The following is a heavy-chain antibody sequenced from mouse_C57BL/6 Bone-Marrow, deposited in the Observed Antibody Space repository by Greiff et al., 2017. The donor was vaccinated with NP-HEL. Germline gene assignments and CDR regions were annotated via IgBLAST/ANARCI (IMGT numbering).Heavy chain of an antibody. D-gene: IGHD1-1*02. CDR2: IYPGSGST. J-gene: IGHJ1*03. Sequence: QVHVKQPGAELVKPGASVKMSCKASGYTFTSYWITWVKQRPGQGLEWIGDIYPGSGSTNYNEKFKSKATLTVDTSSSTDYMQLSSLTSEDSAVYYCARRGGYYWYFDVWGTGTTVTVSS. CDR3: ARRGGYYWYFDV. V-gene: IGHV1-55*01. CDR1: GYTFTSYW.